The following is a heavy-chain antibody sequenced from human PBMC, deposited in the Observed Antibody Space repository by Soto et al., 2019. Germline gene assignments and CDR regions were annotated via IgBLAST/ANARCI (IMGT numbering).Heavy chain of an antibody. Sequence: SETLSLTCTVSGGSISSYYWSWIRQPPGKGLEWIGYIYYSGSTNYNPSLKSRVTISVDTSKIQFSLKLSSVTAADTAVYYCARNIVVVPKFHYYYMDVWGKGTTVTVSS. J-gene: IGHJ6*03. CDR2: IYYSGST. CDR1: GGSISSYY. CDR3: ARNIVVVPKFHYYYMDV. V-gene: IGHV4-59*08. D-gene: IGHD2-2*01.